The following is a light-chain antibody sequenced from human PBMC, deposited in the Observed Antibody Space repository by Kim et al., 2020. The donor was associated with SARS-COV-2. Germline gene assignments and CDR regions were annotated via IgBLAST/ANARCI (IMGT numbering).Light chain of an antibody. V-gene: IGLV3-1*01. CDR1: NLGGKF. CDR2: HNS. J-gene: IGLJ2*01. Sequence: VSPGHTANFICSGHNLGGKFVSWYQHKPGQSPMLVIYHNSKRPSGIPERFSGSSSGDTATLTISGTQSMDEADYYCQTWDNNAGVVFGGGTQLTVL. CDR3: QTWDNNAGVV.